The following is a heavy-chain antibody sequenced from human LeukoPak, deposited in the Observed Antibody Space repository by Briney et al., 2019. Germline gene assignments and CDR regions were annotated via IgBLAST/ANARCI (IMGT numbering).Heavy chain of an antibody. CDR1: GGSFSGYY. J-gene: IGHJ4*02. CDR3: ASAAGTSYYFGY. Sequence: PSETLSLTCAVYGGSFSGYYWSWIRQPPGKGLEWIGEINHSGSTNYNPSLKSRVTISVDTSKNQFSLKLSSVTAADTAVYYCASAAGTSYYFGYWGQGTLVTVSS. D-gene: IGHD6-13*01. CDR2: INHSGST. V-gene: IGHV4-34*01.